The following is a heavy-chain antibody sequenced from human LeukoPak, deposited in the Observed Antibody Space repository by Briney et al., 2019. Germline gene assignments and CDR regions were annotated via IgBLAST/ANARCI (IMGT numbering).Heavy chain of an antibody. J-gene: IGHJ4*02. CDR1: GFTFSSYW. Sequence: GGSLRLSCAASGFTFSSYWMHWVRQVPGKGLVWVSSINSDGSSTTYADSVKGRFTISRDNSKNTLYLQMNSLRAEDTAVYYCAKARVVVITRETLDYWGQGTLVTVSS. CDR3: AKARVVVITRETLDY. V-gene: IGHV3-74*01. D-gene: IGHD3-22*01. CDR2: INSDGSST.